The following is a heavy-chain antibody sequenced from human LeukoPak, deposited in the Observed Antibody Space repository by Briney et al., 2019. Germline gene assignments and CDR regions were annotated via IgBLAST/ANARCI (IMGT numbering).Heavy chain of an antibody. CDR2: ISSGSGSSI. Sequence: GGSLRLSCAASGFTFSSYSMNWVRQAPGKGLEWVSYISSGSGSSIYYADSVKGRFSISRDNAKNSLYLQMNSLRDEDTAVYYCARGRLVLHAFDIWGQGTMVTVSS. J-gene: IGHJ3*02. CDR1: GFTFSSYS. V-gene: IGHV3-48*02. D-gene: IGHD6-19*01. CDR3: ARGRLVLHAFDI.